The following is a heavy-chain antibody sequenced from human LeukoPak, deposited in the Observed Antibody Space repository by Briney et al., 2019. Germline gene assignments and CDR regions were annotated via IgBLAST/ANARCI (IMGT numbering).Heavy chain of an antibody. J-gene: IGHJ4*02. V-gene: IGHV4-31*03. CDR3: ARDQFGGSGSYFLFDY. D-gene: IGHD3-10*01. CDR2: IYYSGGT. Sequence: SQTLSVACTVSGGSISSGGYYWSWIRQHPGKGLEWIGYIYYSGGTYYNPSLKSRVTISVDTSKNQFSLKLSSVTAADTAVYYCARDQFGGSGSYFLFDYWGQGTLVTVSS. CDR1: GGSISSGGYY.